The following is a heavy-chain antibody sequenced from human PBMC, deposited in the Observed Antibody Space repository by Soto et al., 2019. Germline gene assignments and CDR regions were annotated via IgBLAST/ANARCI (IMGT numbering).Heavy chain of an antibody. J-gene: IGHJ5*02. CDR2: IFSNDEK. D-gene: IGHD4-17*01. V-gene: IGHV2-26*01. Sequence: SGPTLVNPTETLTLTCTVSGFSLSNARMGVSWIRQPPGKALEWLAHIFSNDEKSYSTSLKSRLTISKDTSKSQVVLTMTNMDPVDTATYYCARTNYDYGEINWFDPWCQGPLVTVSS. CDR1: GFSLSNARMG. CDR3: ARTNYDYGEINWFDP.